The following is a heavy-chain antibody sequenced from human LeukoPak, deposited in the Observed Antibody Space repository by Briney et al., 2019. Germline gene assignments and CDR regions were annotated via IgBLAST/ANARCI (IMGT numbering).Heavy chain of an antibody. CDR3: TTDTFYGEEYFDY. CDR1: GFTFSSYW. V-gene: IGHV3-23*01. J-gene: IGHJ4*02. D-gene: IGHD4-17*01. CDR2: ISGSGGST. Sequence: PGGSLRLSCAVSGFTFSSYWMHWVRQAPGKGLEWVSGISGSGGSTHYADSVKGRFTISRDNSKNTLYLQMNSLKTEDTAVYYCTTDTFYGEEYFDYWGQGTLVTVSS.